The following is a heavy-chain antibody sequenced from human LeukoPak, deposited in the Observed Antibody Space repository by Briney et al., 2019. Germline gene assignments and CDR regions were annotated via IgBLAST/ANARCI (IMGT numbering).Heavy chain of an antibody. D-gene: IGHD6-13*01. Sequence: SETLSLTCTVSGVSISSSNSSWGWIRQPPGKGLEWIGEINHSGSTNYNPSLKSRVTISVDTSKNQFSLKLSSVTAADTAVYYCARRWYYYYYYMDVWGKGTTVTISS. J-gene: IGHJ6*03. CDR1: GVSISSSNSS. CDR3: ARRWYYYYYYMDV. V-gene: IGHV4-39*07. CDR2: INHSGST.